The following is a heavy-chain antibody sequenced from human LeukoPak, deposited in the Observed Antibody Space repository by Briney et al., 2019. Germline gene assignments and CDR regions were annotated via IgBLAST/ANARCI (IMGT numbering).Heavy chain of an antibody. CDR2: INPNSGGT. J-gene: IGHJ5*02. V-gene: IGHV1-2*02. D-gene: IGHD3-3*01. Sequence: ASVKVSCKASGYTFTGYYMHWVRQAPGQGLEWMGWINPNSGGTNYAQKFQGRVTMTRDTSISTAYVELSRLRSDDTAVYYCARAGVSYYDFWSGSHLNWFDPWGQGTLVTVSS. CDR1: GYTFTGYY. CDR3: ARAGVSYYDFWSGSHLNWFDP.